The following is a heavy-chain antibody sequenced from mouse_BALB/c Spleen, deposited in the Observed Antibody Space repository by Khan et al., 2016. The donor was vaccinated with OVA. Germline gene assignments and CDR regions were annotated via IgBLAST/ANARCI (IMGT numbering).Heavy chain of an antibody. J-gene: IGHJ4*01. D-gene: IGHD2-1*01. CDR1: GYTFTSYN. CDR3: ARIYYDNPYYAMDY. V-gene: IGHV1-12*01. Sequence: QVQLQQPGAELVKPGASVKMSCKASGYTFTSYNMHWGKQTPGQGLEWIGAIYPGNGDTSYNQKFKGKATLTADKSSSTAYMQLSSLTSEDSAVYFCARIYYDNPYYAMDYWGQGTSVTVSS. CDR2: IYPGNGDT.